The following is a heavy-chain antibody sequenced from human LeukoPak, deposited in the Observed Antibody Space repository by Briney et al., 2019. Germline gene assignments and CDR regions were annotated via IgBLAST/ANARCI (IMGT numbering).Heavy chain of an antibody. D-gene: IGHD4-17*01. CDR3: ATGFTVTEH. CDR1: GYTFTSYD. V-gene: IGHV1-8*01. CDR2: MNPNSGNT. J-gene: IGHJ4*02. Sequence: GASVKVSCKASGYTFTSYDINWVRQATGQGLEWMGWMNPNSGNTGYAQKFQGRVTMTRDTSTSTVYMELSSLRSEDTAVYYCATGFTVTEHWGQGTLVTVSS.